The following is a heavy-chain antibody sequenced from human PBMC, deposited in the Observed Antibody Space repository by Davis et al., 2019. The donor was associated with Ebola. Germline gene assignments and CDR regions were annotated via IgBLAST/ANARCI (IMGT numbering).Heavy chain of an antibody. J-gene: IGHJ4*02. CDR3: VRDVGVQLWGY. V-gene: IGHV1-18*01. D-gene: IGHD5-18*01. CDR1: GYTFTTYA. Sequence: ASVKVSCKASGYTFTTYAISWVRQAPGQGLEWMGRISGYKGNTNYAQKFQDRVTMTTDTSTTTAYMELRSLKSNDTAVYYCVRDVGVQLWGYWGQGTLVTVSS. CDR2: ISGYKGNT.